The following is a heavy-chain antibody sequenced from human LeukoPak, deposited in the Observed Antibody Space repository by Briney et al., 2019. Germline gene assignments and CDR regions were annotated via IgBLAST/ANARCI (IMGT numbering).Heavy chain of an antibody. CDR2: ISSSGERT. V-gene: IGHV3-23*01. J-gene: IGHJ4*02. Sequence: GGSLRLSCAASGFIFNNYGMSWVRQAPGKGLEWVSTISSSGERTYYSDSVKGRFTISRDNSKNTLYLQMNSLRAEDTAVYYCAKSRGYCSSTSCPSSDCWGQGILVTVSS. CDR3: AKSRGYCSSTSCPSSDC. D-gene: IGHD2-2*01. CDR1: GFIFNNYG.